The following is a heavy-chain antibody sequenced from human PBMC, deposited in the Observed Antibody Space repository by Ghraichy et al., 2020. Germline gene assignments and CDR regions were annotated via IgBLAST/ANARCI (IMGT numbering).Heavy chain of an antibody. CDR1: GASIRDYY. CDR2: IHYRGST. Sequence: SETLSPTCTVSGASIRDYYWSWIRQPPGKGLEWIGYIHYRGSTKYNPSLKSRVTISVDTSKNQFSLKLNSVTAADTAVYYCARDQGSRVDYWGQGSLVTVSS. J-gene: IGHJ4*02. D-gene: IGHD6-6*01. CDR3: ARDQGSRVDY. V-gene: IGHV4-59*01.